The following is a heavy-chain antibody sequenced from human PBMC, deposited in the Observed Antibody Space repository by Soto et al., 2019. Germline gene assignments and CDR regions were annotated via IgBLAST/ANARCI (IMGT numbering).Heavy chain of an antibody. CDR3: ATASWGVGGYSPYNWFDP. CDR1: GYTLTELS. CDR2: FDPEDGET. J-gene: IGHJ5*02. Sequence: ASVKVSCKVSGYTLTELSMHWVRQAPGKGLEWMGGFDPEDGETIYAQKFQGRVTMTEDTSTDTAYMELSSLRSEDTAVYYCATASWGVGGYSPYNWFDPWGQGTLVTVSS. V-gene: IGHV1-24*01. D-gene: IGHD2-21*02.